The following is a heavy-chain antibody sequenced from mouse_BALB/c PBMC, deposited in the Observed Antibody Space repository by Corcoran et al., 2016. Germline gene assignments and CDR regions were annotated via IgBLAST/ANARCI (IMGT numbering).Heavy chain of an antibody. CDR1: GYTFSRYV. V-gene: IGHV1S136*01. Sequence: EVQLQQSGPELVKPGASVKMSCKASGYTFSRYVMHWVIQKPGQGLEWIGDIYPYNDGTRYNEKFKGKATLTSDQYSSTAYMELSSLTSEDSAVYYCAREVPGGNPVDYWGQGTTLTVSS. J-gene: IGHJ2*01. CDR2: IYPYNDGT. CDR3: AREVPGGNPVDY. D-gene: IGHD2-1*01.